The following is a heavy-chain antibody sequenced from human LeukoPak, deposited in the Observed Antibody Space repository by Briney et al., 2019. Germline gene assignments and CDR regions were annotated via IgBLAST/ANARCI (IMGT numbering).Heavy chain of an antibody. D-gene: IGHD3-3*01. CDR2: IIPIFGTA. CDR3: ARTWSGYKNPIDP. CDR1: GGTFISYA. V-gene: IGHV1-69*13. J-gene: IGHJ5*02. Sequence: ASVKVSCKASGGTFISYAISWVRQAPGQGLEWMGGIIPIFGTANYAQKFQGRVTITADESTSTAYMELSSLRSEDTAVYYCARTWSGYKNPIDPWGQGTLVTVSS.